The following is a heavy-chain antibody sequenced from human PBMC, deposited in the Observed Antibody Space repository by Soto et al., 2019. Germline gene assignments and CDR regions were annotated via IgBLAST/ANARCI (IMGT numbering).Heavy chain of an antibody. D-gene: IGHD3-16*01. J-gene: IGHJ5*02. Sequence: QITLKESGPTLVKPTQTLTLTCTFSGFSLTTRGVGVGGIRQPPGKALECLALIYWDDDKRYSPSLQSRLSITKDTTTNQVFMTMTNLDPVDTATYYCAHIPNYYQYDWFDTWGQGTLVSVSS. CDR3: AHIPNYYQYDWFDT. CDR1: GFSLTTRGVG. CDR2: IYWDDDK. V-gene: IGHV2-5*02.